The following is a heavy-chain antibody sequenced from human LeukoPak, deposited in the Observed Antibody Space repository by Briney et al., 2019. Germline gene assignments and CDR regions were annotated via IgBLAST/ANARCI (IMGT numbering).Heavy chain of an antibody. CDR3: ARDWPLNSSGYVDDGAFDI. D-gene: IGHD3-22*01. J-gene: IGHJ3*02. CDR1: GGSISSGGYS. CDR2: IYYSGST. V-gene: IGHV4-61*08. Sequence: SETLSLTCAVSGGSISSGGYSWSWIRQPPGKGLEWIGYIYYSGSTNYNPSLKSRVTISVDTSKNQFSLKLSSVTAADTAVYYCARDWPLNSSGYVDDGAFDIWGQGTMVTVSS.